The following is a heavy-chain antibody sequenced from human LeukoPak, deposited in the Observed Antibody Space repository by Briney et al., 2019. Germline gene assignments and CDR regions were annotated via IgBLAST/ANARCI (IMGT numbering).Heavy chain of an antibody. CDR2: INPNSGVT. V-gene: IGHV1-2*02. Sequence: ASVKVSCKASGYTFTGYYMHWVRQAPGQGLEWMGWINPNSGVTKYAQKFQGRATMTRDTSISTAYMELSRLRSDDTAVYYCASELTETRYCSSTSCPTSMDVWGKGTTVTVSS. J-gene: IGHJ6*03. CDR1: GYTFTGYY. CDR3: ASELTETRYCSSTSCPTSMDV. D-gene: IGHD2-2*01.